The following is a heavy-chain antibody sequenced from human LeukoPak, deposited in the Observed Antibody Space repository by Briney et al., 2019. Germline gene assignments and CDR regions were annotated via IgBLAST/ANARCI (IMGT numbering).Heavy chain of an antibody. V-gene: IGHV4-61*02. CDR2: IYTSGST. CDR1: GGSISSGSYY. J-gene: IGHJ3*02. CDR3: ARIRDGYNDAYDI. D-gene: IGHD5-24*01. Sequence: PSETLSLTCTVSGGSISSGSYYWSWIRQPAGKGLEWIGRIYTSGSTNYNPSLKSRVTMSVDTSKNQFSLKLSSVTAADTAVYYCARIRDGYNDAYDIWGQGTMVTVSS.